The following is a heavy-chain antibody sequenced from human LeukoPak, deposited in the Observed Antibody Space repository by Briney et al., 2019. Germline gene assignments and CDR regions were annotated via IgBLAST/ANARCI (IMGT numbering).Heavy chain of an antibody. V-gene: IGHV3-30*02. CDR3: AKDFVVVAASDY. CDR2: IRYDGSNK. Sequence: GGSLRLSCAASGFTFSSYGMHWVRQAPGKGLEWVAFIRYDGSNKYYADSVKGRFTISRGNSKNTLYLQMNSLRAEDTAVYYCAKDFVVVAASDYWGQGTLVTVSS. J-gene: IGHJ4*02. D-gene: IGHD2-15*01. CDR1: GFTFSSYG.